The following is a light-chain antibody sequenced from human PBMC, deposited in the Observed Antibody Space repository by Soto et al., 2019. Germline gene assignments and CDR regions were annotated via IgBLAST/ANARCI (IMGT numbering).Light chain of an antibody. CDR2: KAS. V-gene: IGKV1-5*03. Sequence: DIQITQSPSTLSASLGDRLTITCRASQSIDNWLAWYQQKPGKAPKLLIYKASSVESGVPSRFYGSGSGTEFSLTISNLQPDDFATYYCQQYNSYPWTFGQGTKVDIK. CDR1: QSIDNW. J-gene: IGKJ1*01. CDR3: QQYNSYPWT.